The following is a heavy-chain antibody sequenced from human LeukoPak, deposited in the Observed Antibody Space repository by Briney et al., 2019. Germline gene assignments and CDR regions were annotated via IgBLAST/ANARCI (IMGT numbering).Heavy chain of an antibody. J-gene: IGHJ4*02. CDR2: IYSGGST. CDR1: GFTVSSNY. CDR3: ASHYDSSGYYSADY. Sequence: GGSLRLSCAASGFTVSSNYMSWVRQAPGKGLEWVSVIYSGGSTYYADCVKGRFTISRDNSKNTLYLQMNSLRAEDTAVYYCASHYDSSGYYSADYWGKGTLVTVSS. D-gene: IGHD3-22*01. V-gene: IGHV3-53*01.